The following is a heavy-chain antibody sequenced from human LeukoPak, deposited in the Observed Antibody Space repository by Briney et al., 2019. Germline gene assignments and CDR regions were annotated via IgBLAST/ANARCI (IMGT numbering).Heavy chain of an antibody. Sequence: PGGSLRLSCAASGFTFSSYSMNWVRQAPGKGLEWVSSISSSSYIYYADSVKGRFTISRDNAKNSLYLQMNSLRAEDTAVYYCASYSSGWYVRSDYWGQGTLVTVSS. D-gene: IGHD6-19*01. CDR1: GFTFSSYS. J-gene: IGHJ4*02. V-gene: IGHV3-21*01. CDR2: ISSSSYI. CDR3: ASYSSGWYVRSDY.